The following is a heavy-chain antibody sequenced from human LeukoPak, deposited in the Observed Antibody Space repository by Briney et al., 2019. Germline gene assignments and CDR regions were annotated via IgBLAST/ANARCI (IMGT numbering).Heavy chain of an antibody. D-gene: IGHD4-23*01. V-gene: IGHV1-46*01. CDR1: GYTFTSYY. CDR2: INPSGGGT. CDR3: ARATYGGNSLD. J-gene: IGHJ4*02. Sequence: ASVKVSCKASGYTFTSYYTHWVRRAPGQGLEWMGIINPSGGGTTYAPKFQGRVTMTRNTSISTAYMELSSLRSEDTAVYYCARATYGGNSLDWGQGTLVTVSS.